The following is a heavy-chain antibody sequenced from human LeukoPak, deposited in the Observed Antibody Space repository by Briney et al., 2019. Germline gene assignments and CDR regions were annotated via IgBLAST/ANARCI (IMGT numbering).Heavy chain of an antibody. J-gene: IGHJ4*02. CDR1: GFTFNSYA. CDR3: AKDRGYSGYGPIDY. Sequence: GGSLRLSCAASGFTFNSYAMSWVRQAPGKGLEWVSAISGSGGSTYYADSVKGRFTISRENSKNTLYLQMNSLRADDTAVYYCAKDRGYSGYGPIDYWGQGTLVTVSS. V-gene: IGHV3-23*01. D-gene: IGHD5-12*01. CDR2: ISGSGGST.